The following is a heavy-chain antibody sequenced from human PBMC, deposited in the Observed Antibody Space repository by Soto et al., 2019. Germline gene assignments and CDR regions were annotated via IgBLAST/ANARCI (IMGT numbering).Heavy chain of an antibody. CDR1: GFTFSSYG. V-gene: IGHV3-33*01. D-gene: IGHD3-22*01. CDR3: ARDAVYYDSSGYYPDY. J-gene: IGHJ4*02. Sequence: QVQLVESGGGVVQPGRSLRLSCAASGFTFSSYGMHWVRQAPGKGLEWVAVIWYDGSNKYYADSVKGRFTISRDNSKNTLYLQMNSLRAEDTAVYYCARDAVYYDSSGYYPDYWGQGTLVTVSS. CDR2: IWYDGSNK.